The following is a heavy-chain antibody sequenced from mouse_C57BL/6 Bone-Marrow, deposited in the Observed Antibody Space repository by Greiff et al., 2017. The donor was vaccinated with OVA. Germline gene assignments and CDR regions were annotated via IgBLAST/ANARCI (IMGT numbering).Heavy chain of an antibody. CDR1: GYTFTSYW. CDR3: ARLLPY. D-gene: IGHD1-1*01. J-gene: IGHJ2*01. Sequence: VHVKQPGAELVKPGASVKLSCKASGYTFTSYWMHWVKQRPGQGLEWIGMIHPNSGSTNYNEKFKSKSTLTVDKSSSTAYMQLSSLTYEDSAVYYCARLLPYWGQGTTLTVSS. CDR2: IHPNSGST. V-gene: IGHV1-64*01.